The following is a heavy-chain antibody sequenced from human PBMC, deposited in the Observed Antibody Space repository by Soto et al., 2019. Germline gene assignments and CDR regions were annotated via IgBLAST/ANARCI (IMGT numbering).Heavy chain of an antibody. CDR3: ARVAY. V-gene: IGHV3-21*01. CDR2: ISSASSET. Sequence: GGSLRLSSEASGFTFSRVSINWVRQVPGKGLEWVSSISSASSETWYADSVKGRFIISRDNAQNSLFLQMNTLRPEDSAIYYCARVAYWGPGTQVTVSS. J-gene: IGHJ4*02. CDR1: GFTFSRVS.